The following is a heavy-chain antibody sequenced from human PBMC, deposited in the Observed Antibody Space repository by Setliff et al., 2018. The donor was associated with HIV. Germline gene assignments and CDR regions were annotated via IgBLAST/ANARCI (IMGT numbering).Heavy chain of an antibody. CDR3: ARGVGINYYYYYGMDV. V-gene: IGHV1-2*02. D-gene: IGHD1-26*01. Sequence: ASVKVSCKASGYTFTGYYMHWVRQAPGQGLEWMGWINPNSGGTNYAQKFQGRVTMTRDTSISTAYMELSRLRSDDTAVYYCARGVGINYYYYYGMDVWGQGTTVTV. CDR1: GYTFTGYY. J-gene: IGHJ6*02. CDR2: INPNSGGT.